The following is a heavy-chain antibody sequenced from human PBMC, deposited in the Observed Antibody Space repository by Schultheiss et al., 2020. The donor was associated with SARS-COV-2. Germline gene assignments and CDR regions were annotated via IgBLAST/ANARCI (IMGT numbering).Heavy chain of an antibody. CDR2: IKSKTDGGTT. J-gene: IGHJ6*02. D-gene: IGHD2-2*02. CDR1: GFTFSNAW. Sequence: GGSLRLSCAASGFTFSNAWMSWVRQAPGKGLEWVGRIKSKTDGGTTDYAAPVKGRFTISRDDSKNTLYLQMNSLKTEDTAVYYCTTASDIVVVPAAILIDAVPYYYYGMDVWGQGTTVTVSS. CDR3: TTASDIVVVPAAILIDAVPYYYYGMDV. V-gene: IGHV3-15*01.